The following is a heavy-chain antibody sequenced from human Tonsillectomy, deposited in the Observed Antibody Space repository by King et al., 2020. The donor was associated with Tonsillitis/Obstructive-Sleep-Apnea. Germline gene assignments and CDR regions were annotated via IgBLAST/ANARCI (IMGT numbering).Heavy chain of an antibody. V-gene: IGHV4-59*01. CDR2: IYYSGST. CDR1: GGSISSYY. Sequence: HVQLQESGPGLVRPSETLSLTCTVSGGSISSYYWSWIRQPPGKGLEWIGYIYYSGSTNYNPSLKSRVTISVDTSKNQFSLKLSSVTAADTAVYYCARVLAVEGHYYYYYCMDVWGQGTTVTVSS. CDR3: ARVLAVEGHYYYYYCMDV. D-gene: IGHD6-19*01. J-gene: IGHJ6*02.